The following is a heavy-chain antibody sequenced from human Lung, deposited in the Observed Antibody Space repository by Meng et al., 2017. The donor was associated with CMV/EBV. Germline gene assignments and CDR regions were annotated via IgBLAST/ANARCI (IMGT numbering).Heavy chain of an antibody. Sequence: GESLKISCAASGFTFSSYGMHWVRQAPGKGLEWVAFIRYDGSNKYYADSVKGRFTISRDNSKNTLYLQMNSLRAEDTAVYYCAKGKTAIAAAGPRDYGGQGTXVTVSS. CDR1: GFTFSSYG. CDR2: IRYDGSNK. V-gene: IGHV3-30*02. CDR3: AKGKTAIAAAGPRDY. J-gene: IGHJ4*02. D-gene: IGHD6-13*01.